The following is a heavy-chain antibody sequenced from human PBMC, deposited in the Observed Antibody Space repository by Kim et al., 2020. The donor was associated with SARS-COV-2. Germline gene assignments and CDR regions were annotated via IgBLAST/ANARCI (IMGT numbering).Heavy chain of an antibody. V-gene: IGHV1-69*13. D-gene: IGHD3-10*01. CDR3: ARVSTVRGVIRDNWFDP. CDR2: IIPIFGTA. J-gene: IGHJ5*02. Sequence: SVKVSCKASGGTFSSYAISWVRQAPGQGLEWMGGIIPIFGTANYAQKFQGRVTITADESTSTAYMELSSLRSEDTAVYYCARVSTVRGVIRDNWFDPWGQGTLVTVSS. CDR1: GGTFSSYA.